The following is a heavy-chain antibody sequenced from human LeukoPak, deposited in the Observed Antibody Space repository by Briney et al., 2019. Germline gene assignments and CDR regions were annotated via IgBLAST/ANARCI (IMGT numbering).Heavy chain of an antibody. J-gene: IGHJ3*02. Sequence: ASVKVSCKASGGAFISSAINWVRQAPGQGLEWMGAIIPLFGTSNYAQRFQGRVKITADEFTSTAYMELSSLRSEDTAVYYCAKEGSGSGWWRAFDIWGQGTMVTVSS. CDR1: GGAFISSA. D-gene: IGHD6-19*01. CDR2: IIPLFGTS. V-gene: IGHV1-69*13. CDR3: AKEGSGSGWWRAFDI.